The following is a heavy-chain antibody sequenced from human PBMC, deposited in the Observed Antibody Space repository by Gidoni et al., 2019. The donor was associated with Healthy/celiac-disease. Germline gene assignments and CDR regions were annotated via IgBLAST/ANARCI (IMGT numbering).Heavy chain of an antibody. CDR2: INPNSGGT. CDR3: ARDRNYDFWSGYFDY. V-gene: IGHV1-2*02. D-gene: IGHD3-3*01. J-gene: IGHJ4*02. CDR1: GYTFTGYY. Sequence: QVQLVQSGAEVKKPGASVKVSCKASGYTFTGYYMHWVRQAPGQGLEWMGWINPNSGGTNYAQKFQGRVTMTRDTSISTAYMELSRLRSDDTAVYYCARDRNYDFWSGYFDYWGQGTLVTVSS.